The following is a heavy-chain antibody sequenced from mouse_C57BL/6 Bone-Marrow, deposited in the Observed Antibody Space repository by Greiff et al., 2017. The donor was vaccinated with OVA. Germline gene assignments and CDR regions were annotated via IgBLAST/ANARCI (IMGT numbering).Heavy chain of an antibody. Sequence: VQLKESGPGLVKPSQSLSLTCSVTGYSITSGYYWNWIRQFPGNKLEWMGYISYDGSNNYNPSLKNRISITRDTSKNQLFLKLKSVTTEDTATYYCAREIPYDGYPYWYFDVWGTGTTVTVSS. CDR2: ISYDGSN. CDR1: GYSITSGYY. D-gene: IGHD2-3*01. CDR3: AREIPYDGYPYWYFDV. J-gene: IGHJ1*03. V-gene: IGHV3-6*01.